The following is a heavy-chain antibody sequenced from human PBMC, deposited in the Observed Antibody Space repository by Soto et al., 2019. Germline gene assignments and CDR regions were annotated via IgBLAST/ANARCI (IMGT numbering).Heavy chain of an antibody. V-gene: IGHV4-34*01. D-gene: IGHD6-13*01. CDR3: AFVRRDAPGNYYYGMDV. J-gene: IGHJ6*02. CDR1: GGSFSGYY. Sequence: SETLSLTCAVYGGSFSGYYWSWIRQSPGKGLEWIGEINHSGSTNYNPSLESRVTISVDTSKNQFSLKLSSVTAADTAVYYCAFVRRDAPGNYYYGMDVWGQGTTVTVSS. CDR2: INHSGST.